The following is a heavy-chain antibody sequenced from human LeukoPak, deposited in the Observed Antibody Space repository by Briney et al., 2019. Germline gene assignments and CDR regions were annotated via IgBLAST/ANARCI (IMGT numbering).Heavy chain of an antibody. V-gene: IGHV3-23*01. J-gene: IGHJ4*02. D-gene: IGHD3-16*02. Sequence: GGSLRLSCGASGFTFSNYAMNWVRQALGKGLEWVSGISNNGGSAYYADSVKGRFTISRDNSRSTLYLQMNSLRAEDTAVYYCAKGLRLGELSSGFDYWGQGTLVTVSS. CDR2: ISNNGGSA. CDR3: AKGLRLGELSSGFDY. CDR1: GFTFSNYA.